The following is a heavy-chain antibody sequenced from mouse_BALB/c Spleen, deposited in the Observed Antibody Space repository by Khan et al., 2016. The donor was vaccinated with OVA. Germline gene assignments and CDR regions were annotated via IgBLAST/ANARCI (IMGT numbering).Heavy chain of an antibody. CDR3: ARGNYYGDYFDY. Sequence: VQLQQSGPGLVKPSQSLSLTCTVTGYSITSGYAWNWIRQFPGNKLEWMGYISYSGVTSYTPSLKSQTSITRDTSKNQFFLQLNSVTTEDTATYYCARGNYYGDYFDYWGQGTTLTVSS. J-gene: IGHJ2*01. CDR1: GYSITSGYA. CDR2: ISYSGVT. D-gene: IGHD1-1*01. V-gene: IGHV3-2*02.